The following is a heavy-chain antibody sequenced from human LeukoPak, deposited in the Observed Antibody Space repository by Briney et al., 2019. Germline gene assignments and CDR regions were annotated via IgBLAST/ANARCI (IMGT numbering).Heavy chain of an antibody. CDR2: KYYSGST. Sequence: SETLSPTCSVSGDSISSSSYYWGWIRQPPGKGLEWIGSKYYSGSTYYNPSLKSRVTISVDTSKNQFSLKLRFVTAADTAVYYCASQGSGYLFGSGHDYWGQGTLVTVSS. V-gene: IGHV4-39*01. CDR1: GDSISSSSYY. D-gene: IGHD3-10*01. J-gene: IGHJ4*02. CDR3: ASQGSGYLFGSGHDY.